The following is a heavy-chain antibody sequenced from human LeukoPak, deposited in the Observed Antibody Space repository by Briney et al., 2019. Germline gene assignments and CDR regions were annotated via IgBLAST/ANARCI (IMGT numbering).Heavy chain of an antibody. CDR2: ISYDGSNE. V-gene: IGHV3-30*18. J-gene: IGHJ4*02. CDR1: GFTFSSYG. Sequence: PGRSLRLSCVASGFTFSSYGMHWVRQAPGKGLEWVAFISYDGSNENIADSVKARFIISRDNSKNTLYLQMNSLRAEDTAVYYCAKGPAPRLGEFSYHALVDYWGQGTLVTVSS. D-gene: IGHD3-16*02. CDR3: AKGPAPRLGEFSYHALVDY.